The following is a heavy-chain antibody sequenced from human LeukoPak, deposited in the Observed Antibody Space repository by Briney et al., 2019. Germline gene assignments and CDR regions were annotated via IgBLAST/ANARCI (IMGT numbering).Heavy chain of an antibody. CDR2: IYYSGST. D-gene: IGHD1-20*01. J-gene: IGHJ5*02. CDR1: GYSISSGYY. CDR3: ARGWDYNWSDVPWFDP. Sequence: SETLSLTCTVFGYSISSGYYWGWTRQPPGKGLEWIGYIYYSGSTNYNPSLKSRVTISVDTSKNQFSLKLSSVTAADTAVYYCARGWDYNWSDVPWFDPWGQGTLVTVSS. V-gene: IGHV4-61*01.